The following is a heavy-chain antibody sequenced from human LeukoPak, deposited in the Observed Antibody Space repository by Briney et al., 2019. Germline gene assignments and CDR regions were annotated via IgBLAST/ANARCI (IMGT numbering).Heavy chain of an antibody. D-gene: IGHD4/OR15-4a*01. Sequence: GGSLRLSCVASGFTFSTYTFNWVRQAPGKGLERLSYISSGGLTIFYADSVKGRFTISRDNTKNAIYLDMTNLRAEDTAVYYCARDFGYGDYIDFWGQGTLVAVSS. CDR2: ISSGGLTI. CDR1: GFTFSTYT. J-gene: IGHJ4*02. V-gene: IGHV3-48*04. CDR3: ARDFGYGDYIDF.